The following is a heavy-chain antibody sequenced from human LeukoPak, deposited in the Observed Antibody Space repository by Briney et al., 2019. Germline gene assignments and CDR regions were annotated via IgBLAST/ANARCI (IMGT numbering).Heavy chain of an antibody. CDR3: ARDGGDGYNSAWDY. CDR1: GFTFSSYA. CDR2: ISYDGSNK. Sequence: PGGSLRLSCAASGFTFSSYAMHWVRQAPGKGLEWMAVISYDGSNKYYADSVKGRFTISRDNSKNTLYLQMNSLRAEDTAVYYCARDGGDGYNSAWDYWGQGTLVTVSS. J-gene: IGHJ4*02. D-gene: IGHD5-24*01. V-gene: IGHV3-30-3*01.